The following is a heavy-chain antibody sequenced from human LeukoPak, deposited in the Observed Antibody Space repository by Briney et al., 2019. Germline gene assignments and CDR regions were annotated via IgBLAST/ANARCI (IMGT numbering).Heavy chain of an antibody. CDR2: ISWNSGSI. CDR3: AKDRRYFDWQRPLDY. Sequence: SGGSLRLSCAASGFTFDDYAMHWVRQAPGKGLEWVSGISWNSGSIGYADSVKGRFTISRDNAKNSLYLQMNSLRAEDTAVYYYAKDRRYFDWQRPLDYWGQGTLVTVSS. CDR1: GFTFDDYA. V-gene: IGHV3-9*01. D-gene: IGHD3-9*01. J-gene: IGHJ4*02.